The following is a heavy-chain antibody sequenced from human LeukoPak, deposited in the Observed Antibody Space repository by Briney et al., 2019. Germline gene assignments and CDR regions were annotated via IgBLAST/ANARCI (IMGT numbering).Heavy chain of an antibody. CDR3: ARDDCGDTCYPGGY. Sequence: TSVKVSCKASGYIFTKYVVHWVRQAPGQRPEWMGWIKAGNGDTKYSQNFQDRLTITRDTSASTVYMELSSLTSEDTALYYCARDDCGDTCYPGGYWGQGTLVTVSS. CDR1: GYIFTKYV. D-gene: IGHD2-21*01. V-gene: IGHV1-3*01. J-gene: IGHJ4*02. CDR2: IKAGNGDT.